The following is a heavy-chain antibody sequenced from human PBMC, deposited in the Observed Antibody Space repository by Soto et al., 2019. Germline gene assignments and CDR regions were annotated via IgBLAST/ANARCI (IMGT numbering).Heavy chain of an antibody. J-gene: IGHJ4*02. V-gene: IGHV3-23*01. CDR1: GFTFSSYA. CDR2: ISGSGGST. CDR3: AKYPAPRPPLLWFGELPDY. D-gene: IGHD3-10*01. Sequence: GGSLRLSCAASGFTFSSYAMSWVRQAPGKGLEWVSAISGSGGSTYYADSVKGRFTISRDNSKNTLYLQMNSLRAEDTAVYYCAKYPAPRPPLLWFGELPDYWGQGTLVTVSS.